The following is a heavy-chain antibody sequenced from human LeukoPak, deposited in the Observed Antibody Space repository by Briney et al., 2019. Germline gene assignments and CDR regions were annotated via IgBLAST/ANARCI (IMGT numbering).Heavy chain of an antibody. CDR2: INHSGST. CDR1: GGSFSGYY. J-gene: IGHJ6*02. D-gene: IGHD3-10*01. V-gene: IGHV4-34*01. CDR3: ARDIAGYYGSGSSANYYYGMDV. Sequence: SETLSLTCAVYGGSFSGYYWSWIRQPPGKGLEWIGEINHSGSTNYNPSLKSRVTISVDTSKNQFSLKLSSVTAADTAVYYCARDIAGYYGSGSSANYYYGMDVWGQGTTVTVSS.